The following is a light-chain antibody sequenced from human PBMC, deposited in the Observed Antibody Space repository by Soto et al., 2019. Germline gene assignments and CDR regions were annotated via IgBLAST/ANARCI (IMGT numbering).Light chain of an antibody. V-gene: IGKV3-11*01. J-gene: IGKJ1*01. CDR3: QHRSNSPPTWT. Sequence: EIVLTQSPGTLSLSPGDRATLSCRASQSIGTYLAWYQQKPGQAPRLLIYDASNRAAGIPARFSGSGSGTDVTLTISSLEPEDFAVYFCQHRSNSPPTWTFGQGTKVEIK. CDR2: DAS. CDR1: QSIGTY.